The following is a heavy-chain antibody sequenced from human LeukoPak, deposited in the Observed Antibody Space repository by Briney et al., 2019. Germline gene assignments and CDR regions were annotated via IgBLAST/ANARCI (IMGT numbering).Heavy chain of an antibody. CDR1: GFTFSSYG. D-gene: IGHD3-10*01. J-gene: IGHJ4*02. V-gene: IGHV3-30*02. Sequence: GGSLRLSCAASGFTFSSYGMHWVRQAPGKGLEWVAFIRYDGSNKYYADSVKGRFTISRDNSKNTLYLQMNSLRAEDTAVYYCAGAYYYGSGSYNHYWGQGTLVTVSS. CDR2: IRYDGSNK. CDR3: AGAYYYGSGSYNHY.